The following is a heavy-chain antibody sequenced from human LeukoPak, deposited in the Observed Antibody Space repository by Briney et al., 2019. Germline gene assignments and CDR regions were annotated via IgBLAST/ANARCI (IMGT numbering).Heavy chain of an antibody. CDR3: ARERAWEIKGLDI. CDR2: INPNSGGT. Sequence: ASVKVSCKASGYTFTGYYMHWVRQAPGQGLEWMGWINPNSGGTNYAQKFQGRVTMTRDTSISTAYMELSRLRSDDTAVYYCARERAWEIKGLDIWGQGTMVTVSS. CDR1: GYTFTGYY. V-gene: IGHV1-2*02. D-gene: IGHD1-26*01. J-gene: IGHJ3*02.